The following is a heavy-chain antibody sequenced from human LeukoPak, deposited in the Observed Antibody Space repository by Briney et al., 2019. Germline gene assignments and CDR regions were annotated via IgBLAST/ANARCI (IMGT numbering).Heavy chain of an antibody. CDR1: GFTFNYYG. Sequence: PGGSLRLSCAVSGFTFNYYGMNWVRQAPGKGLEWVSSISSDGTYIYYADSVKGRFTISRDNAKNSLYLQMNSLRAEDTAVYYCARARSVDYYGSGSRSVVDYWGQGTLVTVSS. CDR3: ARARSVDYYGSGSRSVVDY. D-gene: IGHD3-10*01. V-gene: IGHV3-21*01. CDR2: ISSDGTYI. J-gene: IGHJ4*02.